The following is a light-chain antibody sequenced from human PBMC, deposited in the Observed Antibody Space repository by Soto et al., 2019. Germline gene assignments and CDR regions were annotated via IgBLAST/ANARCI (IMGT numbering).Light chain of an antibody. CDR2: DAS. V-gene: IGKV1-5*01. CDR3: QQYNSYQGT. Sequence: DFQMTQSPSTLSASVGDRVTITCRASQSISSWLAWYHQKPGKAPKLLIYDASSLESGVPSRFSGSGSGTEFNLTISSLQPDDFATYECQQYNSYQGTFGQGTKVEIK. J-gene: IGKJ1*01. CDR1: QSISSW.